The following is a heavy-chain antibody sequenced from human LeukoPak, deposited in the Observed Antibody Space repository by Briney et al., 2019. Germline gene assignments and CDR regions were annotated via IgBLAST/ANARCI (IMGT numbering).Heavy chain of an antibody. J-gene: IGHJ4*02. CDR1: GFTSNTYH. V-gene: IGHV3-48*04. Sequence: GGSLRLSCTASGFTSNTYHMDWVRQAPGKGLEWVSYISGSSSTIYYADSVRGRFTVSRDNARNSLYLQMNSLRAEDTAVYYCARDRSGYSYVGFCDYWGQGTLVTVSS. CDR3: ARDRSGYSYVGFCDY. CDR2: ISGSSSTI. D-gene: IGHD5-18*01.